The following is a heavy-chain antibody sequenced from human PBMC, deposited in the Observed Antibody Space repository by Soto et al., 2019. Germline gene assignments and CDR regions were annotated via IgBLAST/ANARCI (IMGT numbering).Heavy chain of an antibody. CDR3: AHSLAARRGYWFDP. CDR2: IYWDDDK. V-gene: IGHV2-5*02. CDR1: GFSLSTNGMG. J-gene: IGHJ5*02. D-gene: IGHD6-6*01. Sequence: SGPTLVNPTQTLTLTCSFSGFSLSTNGMGVGWIRQSPGKALEWLALIYWDDDKRYSPSLQSRLTITKDTSKNQVVLTMTNMGPADTATYYCAHSLAARRGYWFDPWGQGTLVTVSS.